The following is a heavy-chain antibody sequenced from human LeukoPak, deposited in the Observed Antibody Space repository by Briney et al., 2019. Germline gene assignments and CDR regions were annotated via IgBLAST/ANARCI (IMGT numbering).Heavy chain of an antibody. CDR2: INPNSGGT. CDR3: ARTSGWYRTDWFDP. Sequence: ASVKVSCKVSGYTLTELSMHWVRQAPGQGLEWMGWINPNSGGTNYAQKFQGRVTMTRDTSISTAYMELSRLRSDDTAVYYCARTSGWYRTDWFDPWGQGTLVTVSS. J-gene: IGHJ5*02. D-gene: IGHD6-19*01. V-gene: IGHV1-2*02. CDR1: GYTLTELS.